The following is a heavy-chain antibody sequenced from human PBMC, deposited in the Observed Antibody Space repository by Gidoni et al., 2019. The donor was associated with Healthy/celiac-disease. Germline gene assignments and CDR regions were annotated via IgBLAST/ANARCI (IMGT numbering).Heavy chain of an antibody. CDR1: GGSFSGYS. V-gene: IGHV4-34*02. D-gene: IGHD6-13*01. J-gene: IGHJ4*02. CDR2: INHSGST. CDR3: ASDSSSRYFDY. Sequence: QVQLQQWGAGLLQPSATLSLTCAVYGGSFSGYSWTWIRQPPGKGLEWIGEINHSGSTNYNPSLKSRVTISVDTSKNQFSLKLNSVTAADTAVYYCASDSSSRYFDYWGQGTLVTVSS.